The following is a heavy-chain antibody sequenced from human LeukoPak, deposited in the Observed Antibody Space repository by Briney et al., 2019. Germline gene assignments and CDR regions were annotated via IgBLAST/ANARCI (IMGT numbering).Heavy chain of an antibody. Sequence: ASVKVSCKASGYTFTGYYMHWVRQAPGQGLEWMGWINPNSGGTNYAQKFQGRVTMTRDTSISTAYMELSRLRSDDTAVYYCARLGYCSSTSCSYWGRGTLVTVSS. D-gene: IGHD2-2*01. CDR1: GYTFTGYY. V-gene: IGHV1-2*02. CDR2: INPNSGGT. J-gene: IGHJ4*02. CDR3: ARLGYCSSTSCSY.